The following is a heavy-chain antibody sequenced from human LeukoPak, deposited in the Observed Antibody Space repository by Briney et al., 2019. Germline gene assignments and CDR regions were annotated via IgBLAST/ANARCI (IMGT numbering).Heavy chain of an antibody. J-gene: IGHJ5*02. V-gene: IGHV4-59*02. CDR2: FYHSGGT. Sequence: PSETLSLTCSVSGGSVSSYYWNWIRQPPGKGLEWIGFFYHSGGTHYNPSLKSRVTISLDTSKSQVSLNLNSVTAADTAVYYCARGYSSGWNGRAAFDPWGQGTLVTVSS. CDR3: ARGYSSGWNGRAAFDP. D-gene: IGHD6-19*01. CDR1: GGSVSSYY.